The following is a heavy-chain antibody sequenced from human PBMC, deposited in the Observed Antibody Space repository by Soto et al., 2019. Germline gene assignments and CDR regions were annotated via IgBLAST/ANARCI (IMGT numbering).Heavy chain of an antibody. D-gene: IGHD3-9*01. J-gene: IGHJ4*02. V-gene: IGHV4-39*01. CDR2: IYYRGNT. CDR1: GGSMTSSRYY. Sequence: PSETLSLTCTVSGGSMTSSRYYWGWIRQPPGKGLEWIGSIYYRGNTYYDPSLKTRVTISLDKSKSRFSLKLNSVTAADSAVYFCARLEGLATISYYFDYWGQGTLVTVSS. CDR3: ARLEGLATISYYFDY.